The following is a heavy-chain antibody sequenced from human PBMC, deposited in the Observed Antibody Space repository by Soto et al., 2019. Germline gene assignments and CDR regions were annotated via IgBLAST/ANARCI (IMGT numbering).Heavy chain of an antibody. CDR1: GGSISSYY. CDR3: ARHNYGSGSTYFDY. D-gene: IGHD3-10*01. V-gene: IGHV4-59*08. J-gene: IGHJ4*02. CDR2: IYYSGST. Sequence: SETLSLTCTVFGGSISSYYWSWIRQPPGKGLEWIGYIYYSGSTNYNPSLKSRVTISVDTSKNQFSLKLNSMTAADTAVYYCARHNYGSGSTYFDYWGQGTLVTVSS.